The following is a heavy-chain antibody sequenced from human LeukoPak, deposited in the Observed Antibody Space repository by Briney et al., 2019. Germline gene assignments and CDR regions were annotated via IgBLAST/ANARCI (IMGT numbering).Heavy chain of an antibody. V-gene: IGHV4-4*09. Sequence: SETLSLTCTVSGGSISSYYWSWIRQPPGKGLEWIGYIYTSGSTNYNPSLKSRVTISVDTSKNQFSLKLSSETAADTAVYYCARHDHDSGGPNWFDPWGQGTLVTVSS. CDR3: ARHDHDSGGPNWFDP. J-gene: IGHJ5*02. CDR2: IYTSGST. CDR1: GGSISSYY. D-gene: IGHD3-22*01.